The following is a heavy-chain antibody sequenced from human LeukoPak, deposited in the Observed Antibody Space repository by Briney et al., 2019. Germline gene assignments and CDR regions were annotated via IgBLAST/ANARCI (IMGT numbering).Heavy chain of an antibody. D-gene: IGHD3-10*01. CDR1: GYTFTSYA. CDR2: INTNTGNP. J-gene: IGHJ5*02. Sequence: GASVKVSCKASGYTFTSYAMNWVRQAPGQGLEWMGWINTNTGNPTYAQGFTGRFVFSLDTSVSTAYLQISSLKAEDTAVYYCARDADYGSGSYYNIEVRWFDPWGQGTLVTVSS. CDR3: ARDADYGSGSYYNIEVRWFDP. V-gene: IGHV7-4-1*02.